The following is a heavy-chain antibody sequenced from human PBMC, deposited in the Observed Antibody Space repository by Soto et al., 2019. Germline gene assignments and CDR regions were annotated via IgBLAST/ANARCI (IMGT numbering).Heavy chain of an antibody. CDR3: ASLEGVFWGGYYGYYYYVRDV. V-gene: IGHV1-3*01. Sequence: ASVKVSCKASGYTFTSYAMHWVRQAPGQRLEWMGWINAGNGNTKYSQKFQGRVTITRDTSASTAYMELSSLRSEDTAVYYCASLEGVFWGGYYGYYYYVRDVGGKGTTVTFSS. CDR2: INAGNGNT. D-gene: IGHD3-3*01. J-gene: IGHJ6*04. CDR1: GYTFTSYA.